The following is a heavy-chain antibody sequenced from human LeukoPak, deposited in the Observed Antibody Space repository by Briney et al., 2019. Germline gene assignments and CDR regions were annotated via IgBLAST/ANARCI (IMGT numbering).Heavy chain of an antibody. Sequence: GGSLRLSCAASGFTFSNYWMGWVRQAPGKRPEWVANMNIDGSEKYYADSVKGRFSISRDNAMNSLYLQMNSLRAEDTAIYYCARSLPYGTTWYGRSDFWGQGTLVTVSS. CDR2: MNIDGSEK. J-gene: IGHJ4*02. V-gene: IGHV3-7*03. D-gene: IGHD6-13*01. CDR1: GFTFSNYW. CDR3: ARSLPYGTTWYGRSDF.